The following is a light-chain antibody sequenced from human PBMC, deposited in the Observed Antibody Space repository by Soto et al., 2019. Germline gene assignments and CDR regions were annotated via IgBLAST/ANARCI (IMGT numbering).Light chain of an antibody. CDR3: QKYNSYWT. Sequence: DIQMTQSPSALSASVGDGVTVTCRASQSINSWLAWYQQKPGKAPKLLIYTASRLESGVPSRFSGSGSGTESPPTIRRLQPDDFATYYCQKYNSYWTFGQGTKVDIK. CDR2: TAS. CDR1: QSINSW. V-gene: IGKV1-5*03. J-gene: IGKJ1*01.